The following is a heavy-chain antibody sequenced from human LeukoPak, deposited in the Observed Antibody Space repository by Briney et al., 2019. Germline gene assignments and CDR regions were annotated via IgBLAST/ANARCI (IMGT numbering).Heavy chain of an antibody. Sequence: ETLTLTCAASGFTINNYDMRWVRQAPGKGLEWVSGINWNGGSTGYASSVKGRFTISRDTAKNYLYLQMTGLTAEDTALYYCARGGLSGSSDTFEIWGERTMVTVSS. CDR1: GFTINNYD. CDR2: INWNGGST. CDR3: ARGGLSGSSDTFEI. J-gene: IGHJ3*02. D-gene: IGHD1-26*01. V-gene: IGHV3-20*04.